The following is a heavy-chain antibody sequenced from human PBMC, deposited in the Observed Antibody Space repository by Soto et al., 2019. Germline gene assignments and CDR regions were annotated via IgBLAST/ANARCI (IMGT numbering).Heavy chain of an antibody. CDR3: ARNSGYSRGAGGNWFDP. V-gene: IGHV3-11*06. CDR2: ISSSSSYT. CDR1: GFTFSDYY. D-gene: IGHD5-12*01. Sequence: GGSLRLSXAASGFTFSDYYMSWIRQAPGKGLEWVSYISSSSSYTNYXDSVKGRFTISRDNAKNSLYLQMNSLRAEDTAVYYCARNSGYSRGAGGNWFDPWGQGTLVTVSS. J-gene: IGHJ5*02.